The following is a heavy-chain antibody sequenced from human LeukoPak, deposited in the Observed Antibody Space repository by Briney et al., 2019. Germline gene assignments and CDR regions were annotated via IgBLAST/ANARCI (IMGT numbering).Heavy chain of an antibody. V-gene: IGHV3-23*01. J-gene: IGHJ4*02. CDR2: ISDRARNT. CDR3: TTRLQHHFDY. CDR1: GFTFSSYT. Sequence: GGSLRLSCATSGFTFSSYTMNWVRQTPGKGLEWVSTISDRARNTHYADSVNGRFTIPRDDFLNMVYLQMDRLTVEDTAVYYCTTRLQHHFDYWGQGTQVTVCS. D-gene: IGHD4-11*01.